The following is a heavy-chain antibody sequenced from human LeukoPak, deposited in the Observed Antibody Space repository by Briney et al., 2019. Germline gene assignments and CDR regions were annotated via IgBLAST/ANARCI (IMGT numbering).Heavy chain of an antibody. CDR2: IYTSGSN. J-gene: IGHJ4*02. V-gene: IGHV4-61*02. CDR1: GGSISSGSYY. D-gene: IGHD2-15*01. Sequence: SETLSLTCTVSGGSISSGSYYWSWIRQPAGKGLEWIGRIYTSGSNNYNPSLKSRVTISVDTSKNQFSLKLSSVTAADTAVYYCARRGLTYCSGGSCLLDYWGQGTLVTVSS. CDR3: ARRGLTYCSGGSCLLDY.